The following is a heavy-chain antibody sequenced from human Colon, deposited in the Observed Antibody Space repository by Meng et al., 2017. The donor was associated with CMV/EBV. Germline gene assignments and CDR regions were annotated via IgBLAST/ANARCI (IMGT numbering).Heavy chain of an antibody. CDR2: VFRGGGT. CDR1: GFTVSSGY. J-gene: IGHJ6*02. V-gene: IGHV3-66*01. D-gene: IGHD6-13*01. CDR3: ARTPGSSPAGGDGMDV. Sequence: GGSLRLSCVVSGFTVSSGYMTWVRQAPGKGLGWVSAVFRGGGTTYADSVKGRFTVSSDNSKNSLHLQMNSLRVEDSAIYYCARTPGSSPAGGDGMDVWGQGTTVTVSS.